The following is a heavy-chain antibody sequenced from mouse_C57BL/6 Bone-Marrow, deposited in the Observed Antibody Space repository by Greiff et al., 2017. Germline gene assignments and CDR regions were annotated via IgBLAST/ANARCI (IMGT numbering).Heavy chain of an antibody. V-gene: IGHV1-55*01. D-gene: IGHD1-1*01. Sequence: QVQLQQPGAELVKPGASVKMSCKASGYTFTSYWITWVKQRPGQGLEWIGDIYPGSGSPNYNEKFKSKATLTIATSSSTAYMQLRSLTSGDSAVYSCERPVDYGSAYFDYWGQGTTLTVSS. CDR2: IYPGSGSP. CDR3: ERPVDYGSAYFDY. CDR1: GYTFTSYW. J-gene: IGHJ2*01.